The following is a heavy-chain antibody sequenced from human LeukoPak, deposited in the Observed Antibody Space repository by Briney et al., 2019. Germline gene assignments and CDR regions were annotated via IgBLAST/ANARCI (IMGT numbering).Heavy chain of an antibody. CDR2: ISSSSSYI. V-gene: IGHV3-21*01. J-gene: IGHJ3*02. D-gene: IGHD3-9*01. CDR3: ARGFKRRQPLRYFDWLSTVNAFDI. Sequence: GGSLRLSCAASGFTFSSYSMNWVRQAPGKGLEWVSSISSSSSYIYYADSVKGRFTISRDNAKNSLYLQMNSLRAEDTAVYYCARGFKRRQPLRYFDWLSTVNAFDIWGQGTMVTVSS. CDR1: GFTFSSYS.